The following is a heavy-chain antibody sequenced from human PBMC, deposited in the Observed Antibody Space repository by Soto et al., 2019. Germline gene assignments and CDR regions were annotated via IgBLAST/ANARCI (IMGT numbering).Heavy chain of an antibody. CDR1: GGSVRSGNHF. J-gene: IGHJ6*02. V-gene: IGHV4-61*01. CDR2: MYYTGVT. CDR3: ARGGEPLGYYGLDV. Sequence: PSETLSLTXSVSGGSVRSGNHFWNWIRQPPGRGLEWLGYMYYTGVTNYNPSLKSRVRMSVDTSKNQFSLELTSLTAADTAVYYCARGGEPLGYYGLDVWGQGTTVTVSS.